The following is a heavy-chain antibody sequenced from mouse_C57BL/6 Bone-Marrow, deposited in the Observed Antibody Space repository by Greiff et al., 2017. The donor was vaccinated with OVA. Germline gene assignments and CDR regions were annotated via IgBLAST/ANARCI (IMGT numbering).Heavy chain of an antibody. CDR2: ISDGGSYT. CDR3: ARGNYYGSSSYYFDY. CDR1: GFTFSSYA. Sequence: EVKLMESGGGLVKPGGSLKLSCAASGFTFSSYAMSWVRQTPEKRLEWVATISDGGSYTYYPDNVKGRFTISRDNAKNNLYLQMSHLKSEDTAMYYWARGNYYGSSSYYFDYWGQGTTLTVSS. V-gene: IGHV5-4*03. D-gene: IGHD1-1*01. J-gene: IGHJ2*01.